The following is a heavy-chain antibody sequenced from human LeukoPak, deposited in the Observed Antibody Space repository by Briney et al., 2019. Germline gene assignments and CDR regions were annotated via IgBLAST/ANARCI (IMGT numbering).Heavy chain of an antibody. J-gene: IGHJ4*02. CDR1: GYTFTSYD. CDR3: ARGAPGSYCSGGSCPYFDY. V-gene: IGHV1-8*01. D-gene: IGHD2-15*01. CDR2: VNPSSGHT. Sequence: GASVKVSCKASGYTFTSYDINWVRQATGQGLEWMGWVNPSSGHTGYAQKFQGRVTMTRNTSITTAYMELSSLTSEDTAVYYCARGAPGSYCSGGSCPYFDYWGQGTLVSVSS.